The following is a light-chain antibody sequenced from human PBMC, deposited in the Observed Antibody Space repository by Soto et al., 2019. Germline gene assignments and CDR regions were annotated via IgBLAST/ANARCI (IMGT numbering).Light chain of an antibody. CDR3: QQYNNWPPIT. Sequence: EIVLTQSPFTLSFSPLERATLACRASQSVRSNYFAWYQQKPGHAPRLLIYGASNRATGIPDRFSGSGSGTDFTLTISRLEPEDFAVYYCQQYNNWPPITFGQGTRLEI. J-gene: IGKJ5*01. CDR2: GAS. CDR1: QSVRSNY. V-gene: IGKV3-20*01.